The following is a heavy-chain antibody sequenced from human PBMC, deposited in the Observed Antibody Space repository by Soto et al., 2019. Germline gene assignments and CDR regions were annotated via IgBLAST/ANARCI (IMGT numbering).Heavy chain of an antibody. D-gene: IGHD3-16*01. J-gene: IGHJ6*02. CDR2: INPSGGST. V-gene: IGHV1-46*01. CDR1: GYTFTSYY. Sequence: QVQLVQSGAEVKKPGASVKVSCKASGYTFTSYYMHWVRQAPGQGLEWMGIINPSGGSTSYAQKLQGRVTKTRDTATSTGYMELSSLRSEDTAVYYCVREGGVQLPDYYYYGMDVWGQGTTVTVSS. CDR3: VREGGVQLPDYYYYGMDV.